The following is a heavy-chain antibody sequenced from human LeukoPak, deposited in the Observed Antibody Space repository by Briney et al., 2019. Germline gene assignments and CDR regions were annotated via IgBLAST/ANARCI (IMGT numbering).Heavy chain of an antibody. CDR3: ARDSGWELQHFYFDH. CDR1: GYTFNSYG. V-gene: IGHV1-18*01. CDR2: ISVYNGQT. J-gene: IGHJ4*02. Sequence: ALVKVSCKASGYTFNSYGINWVRQAPGQGLEWMGWISVYNGQTNYAHKFQGRVTMTTDTSTRTVYMELRSLRSDDTAVYYCARDSGWELQHFYFDHWGQGTLVTVSA. D-gene: IGHD1-26*01.